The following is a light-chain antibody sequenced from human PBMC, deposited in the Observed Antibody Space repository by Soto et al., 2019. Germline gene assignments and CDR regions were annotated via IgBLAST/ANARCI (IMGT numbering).Light chain of an antibody. CDR3: QQYGSLTGT. CDR2: GAS. Sequence: EIVLTQSPGTLSLSPGERATLSCRASQSVSSSYLAWYQQKPGQAPRLLIYGASSRATGIPDRFSGSGSGTDFTLTINRLEPEDFAVYYCQQYGSLTGTFSPGTKVDIK. J-gene: IGKJ3*01. V-gene: IGKV3-20*01. CDR1: QSVSSSY.